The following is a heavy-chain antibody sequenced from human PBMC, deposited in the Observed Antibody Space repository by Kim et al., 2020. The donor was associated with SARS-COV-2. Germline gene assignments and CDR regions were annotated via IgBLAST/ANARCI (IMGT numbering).Heavy chain of an antibody. CDR1: GGSISSGDYY. Sequence: SETLSLTCTVSGGSISSGDYYWSWIRQPPGKGLEWIGYIYYSGSTYYNPSLKSRVTISVDTSKNQFSLKLSSVTAADTAVYYCARSGLDPYYYYYYGMDVWGQGTTVTVSS. CDR3: ARSGLDPYYYYYYGMDV. J-gene: IGHJ6*02. CDR2: IYYSGST. D-gene: IGHD1-1*01. V-gene: IGHV4-30-4*01.